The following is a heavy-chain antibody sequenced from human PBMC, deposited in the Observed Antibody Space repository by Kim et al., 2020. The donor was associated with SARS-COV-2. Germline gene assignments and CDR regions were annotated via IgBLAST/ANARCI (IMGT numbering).Heavy chain of an antibody. CDR2: IYYSGST. D-gene: IGHD3-22*01. Sequence: SETLSLTCTVSGGSISSSSYYWGWIRQPPGKGLEWIGSIYYSGSTYYNPSLKSRVTISVDTSKNQFSLKLSSVTAADTAVYYCASRTYYYDSSGYYPTGWFDPWGQGTLVTVSS. V-gene: IGHV4-39*01. CDR3: ASRTYYYDSSGYYPTGWFDP. J-gene: IGHJ5*02. CDR1: GGSISSSSYY.